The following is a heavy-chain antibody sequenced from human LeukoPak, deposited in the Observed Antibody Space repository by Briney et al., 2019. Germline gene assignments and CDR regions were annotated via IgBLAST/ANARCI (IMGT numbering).Heavy chain of an antibody. Sequence: SETLSLTCTVSGGSISSHYWSWIRQPPGKGLEWIGHISYSGNTHYIPSLKSRVTISIDTPKNHFSLNLSSMTAADTAVYYCARAGGLYPVRKGSHNWSDPWGQGTLVTVSS. CDR2: ISYSGNT. CDR1: GGSISSHY. D-gene: IGHD2-8*01. V-gene: IGHV4-59*11. CDR3: ARAGGLYPVRKGSHNWSDP. J-gene: IGHJ5*02.